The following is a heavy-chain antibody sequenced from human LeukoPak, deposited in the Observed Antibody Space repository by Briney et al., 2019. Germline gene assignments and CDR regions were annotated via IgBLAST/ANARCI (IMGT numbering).Heavy chain of an antibody. V-gene: IGHV4-59*01. CDR1: GASISSYY. CDR3: ARTRDGYNQVPFDY. CDR2: IYYSGST. Sequence: SETLSLTCTVSGASISSYYWSWIRQPPGKGLEWIGYIYYSGSTNYNPSLKSRVTISIDTSKNQFSLKLSPVTAADTAVYYCARTRDGYNQVPFDYWGQGTLVTVSS. J-gene: IGHJ4*02. D-gene: IGHD5-24*01.